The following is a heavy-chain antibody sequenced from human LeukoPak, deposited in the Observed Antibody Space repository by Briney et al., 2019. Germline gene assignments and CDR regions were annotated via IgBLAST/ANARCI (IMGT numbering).Heavy chain of an antibody. V-gene: IGHV3-7*01. D-gene: IGHD1-1*01. Sequence: GGSLRLSCAPSGFTFSSNWMRWVRQAPGKGLEWVASINPDVTVTHHVVSVTGPFTISRDNAKNSLSLQMDTLRAEDTAVYYCAKLLGTATRYDYWGQGTLVIVSS. CDR2: INPDVTVT. J-gene: IGHJ4*02. CDR3: AKLLGTATRYDY. CDR1: GFTFSSNW.